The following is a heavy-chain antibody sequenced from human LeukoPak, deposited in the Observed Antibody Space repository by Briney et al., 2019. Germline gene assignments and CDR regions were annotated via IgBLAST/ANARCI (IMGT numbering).Heavy chain of an antibody. CDR3: ARVAQGASTENYYYYYMDV. CDR1: GFAFNSYS. V-gene: IGHV3-21*01. D-gene: IGHD1-1*01. CDR2: ITSRSNYI. Sequence: GGSLRLSCVASGFAFNSYSIKWVRQAPGKGLEWVSSITSRSNYIYNADSVKGRFTISRDNAKNSLYLQMSSLRAEDTAVYYCARVAQGASTENYYYYYMDVWGKGTTVTVSS. J-gene: IGHJ6*03.